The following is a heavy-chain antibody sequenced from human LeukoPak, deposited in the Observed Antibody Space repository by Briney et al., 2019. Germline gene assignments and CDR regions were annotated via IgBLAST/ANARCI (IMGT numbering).Heavy chain of an antibody. Sequence: GGSLRLSCAASGFTFDDYAMHWVRQAPGKGLEWVSGISWNSGSIGYADSVKGRFTISRDNAKNSLYLQMNSLRAEDAALYYCAKDISLYYDSSGTNFDYWGQGTLVTVSS. CDR2: ISWNSGSI. J-gene: IGHJ4*02. D-gene: IGHD3-22*01. CDR3: AKDISLYYDSSGTNFDY. V-gene: IGHV3-9*01. CDR1: GFTFDDYA.